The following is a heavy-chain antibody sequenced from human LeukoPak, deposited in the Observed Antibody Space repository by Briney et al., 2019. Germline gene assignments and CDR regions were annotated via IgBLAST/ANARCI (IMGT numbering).Heavy chain of an antibody. Sequence: GGSLRLSCAASGFTFSSYGMHWVRQAPGKGLEWVAFIRYDGSNKYYADSVKGRFTISRDNSKNTLYLQMNNLRAEDTAVYYCAKSHSDSSSYFDHWGRGTLVTVSS. CDR2: IRYDGSNK. CDR1: GFTFSSYG. V-gene: IGHV3-30*02. J-gene: IGHJ2*01. D-gene: IGHD6-6*01. CDR3: AKSHSDSSSYFDH.